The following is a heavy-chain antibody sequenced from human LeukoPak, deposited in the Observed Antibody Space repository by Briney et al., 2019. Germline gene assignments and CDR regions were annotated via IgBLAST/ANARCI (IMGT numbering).Heavy chain of an antibody. CDR2: ISYDGSNK. Sequence: GGSLRLSCAASGFTFSSSAMHWVRQAPGKGLEWVAVISYDGSNKYYADSVKGRFTLSRDNSQNTLYLQMNSLRAEDTAVYYCARAATVPYFDYWGQGTLVTVSS. CDR3: ARAATVPYFDY. J-gene: IGHJ4*02. CDR1: GFTFSSSA. D-gene: IGHD2-15*01. V-gene: IGHV3-30*01.